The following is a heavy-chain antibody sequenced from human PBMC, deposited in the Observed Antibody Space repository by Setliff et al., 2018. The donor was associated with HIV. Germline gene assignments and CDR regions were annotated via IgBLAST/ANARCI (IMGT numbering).Heavy chain of an antibody. D-gene: IGHD3-10*01. Sequence: ASVKVSCKASGYTFTTYGISWVRQAPGQGLEWMGWINPYNGNTNYAQKLQGRVTMTTDTSTSTAYMDLRSLRSDDTAVYYCARDDRGRVRGVGPFDPWGQGTLVTVSS. V-gene: IGHV1-18*01. J-gene: IGHJ5*02. CDR3: ARDDRGRVRGVGPFDP. CDR2: INPYNGNT. CDR1: GYTFTTYG.